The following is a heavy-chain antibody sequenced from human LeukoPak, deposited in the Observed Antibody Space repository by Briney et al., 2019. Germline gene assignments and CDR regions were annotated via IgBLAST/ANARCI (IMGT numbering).Heavy chain of an antibody. J-gene: IGHJ6*02. Sequence: SETQSLTCTVSGGSISSSSYYWGWIRQPPGKGLEWVGSIYYSGSTYYNPSLKSRVTISVDTSKNQFSLKLSSVTAADTAVYYCSRTRYDYWSDPYYYYGMDVWGQGTTVTVSS. CDR1: GGSISSSSYY. CDR3: SRTRYDYWSDPYYYYGMDV. CDR2: IYYSGST. D-gene: IGHD3/OR15-3a*01. V-gene: IGHV4-39*01.